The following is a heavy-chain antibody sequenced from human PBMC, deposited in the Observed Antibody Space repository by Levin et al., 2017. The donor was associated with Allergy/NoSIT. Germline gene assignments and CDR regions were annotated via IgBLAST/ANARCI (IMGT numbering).Heavy chain of an antibody. V-gene: IGHV3-23*01. CDR3: AKFYTSGGRYFDS. Sequence: ASVKVSCVVSGFTFSSSAMSWVRQSPTKGLEWVSTIIASGTNTYYAASVQGRFTVSRDNSKNTLYLQMNSLRDEDSALYYCAKFYTSGGRYFDSWGQGTLVTVSS. CDR2: IIASGTNT. J-gene: IGHJ4*02. CDR1: GFTFSSSA. D-gene: IGHD6-19*01.